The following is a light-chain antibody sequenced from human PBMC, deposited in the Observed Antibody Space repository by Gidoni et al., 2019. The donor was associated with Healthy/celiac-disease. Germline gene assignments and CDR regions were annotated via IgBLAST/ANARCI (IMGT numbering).Light chain of an antibody. Sequence: DIVLTQSPATLSLSPGERATLSCRASQSVSSYLAWYQQKPGQAPRLLIYDASNRATGIPARFSGSGSGTDFTLTISSLEPEDVAVYYCQQRSNWLFTFGPGTKVDIK. CDR3: QQRSNWLFT. CDR1: QSVSSY. J-gene: IGKJ3*01. CDR2: DAS. V-gene: IGKV3-11*01.